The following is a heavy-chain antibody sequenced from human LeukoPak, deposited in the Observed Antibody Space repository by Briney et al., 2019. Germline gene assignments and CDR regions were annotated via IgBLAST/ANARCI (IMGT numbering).Heavy chain of an antibody. CDR3: ARGRITMVRGVNYFDY. CDR2: IYYSGST. D-gene: IGHD3-10*01. V-gene: IGHV4-59*01. Sequence: SETLSLTCTVSGGSISSYYRSWIRQPPGKGLEWIGYIYYSGSTNYNPSLKSRVTISVDTSKNQFSLKLSSVTAADTAVYYCARGRITMVRGVNYFDYWGQGTLVTVSS. J-gene: IGHJ4*02. CDR1: GGSISSYY.